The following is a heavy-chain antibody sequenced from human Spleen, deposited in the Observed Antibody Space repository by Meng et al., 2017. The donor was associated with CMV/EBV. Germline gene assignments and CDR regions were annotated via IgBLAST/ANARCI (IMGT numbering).Heavy chain of an antibody. CDR3: AREVMATGGTSSVDY. D-gene: IGHD5-24*01. J-gene: IGHJ4*02. CDR2: ISVYTDNT. V-gene: IGHV1-18*04. CDR1: GYTFTSYG. Sequence: ASVKVSCKTSGYTFTSYGVSWVRQAPGQGLEWMGWISVYTDNTSSAQKFQGRLTMTTDTSTSTAYMELRSLRSDDTAVYYCAREVMATGGTSSVDYWGQGTLVTVSS.